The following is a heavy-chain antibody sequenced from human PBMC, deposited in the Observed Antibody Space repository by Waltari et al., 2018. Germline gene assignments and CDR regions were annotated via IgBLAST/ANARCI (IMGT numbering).Heavy chain of an antibody. Sequence: QLQLQESGPGLVKPSETLSLTCTVSGGSISSSTYYWGWIRQTPGKGLEFIGSIYYSGTTYHNPSLKSRITISIDTSQNQFSLKLDSVTAADTAVYYCARLPLNYAVDVWGQGTTVTVSS. D-gene: IGHD3-9*01. V-gene: IGHV4-39*07. CDR3: ARLPLNYAVDV. CDR1: GGSISSSTYY. J-gene: IGHJ6*02. CDR2: IYYSGTT.